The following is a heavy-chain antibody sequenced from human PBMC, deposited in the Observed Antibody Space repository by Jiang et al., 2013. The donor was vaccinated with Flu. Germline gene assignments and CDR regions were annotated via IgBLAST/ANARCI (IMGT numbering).Heavy chain of an antibody. CDR1: GFTFSNYA. CDR2: ISSSGDST. V-gene: IGHV3-23*01. CDR3: HFDY. Sequence: QLLESGGGLVQPGGSLRLSCAASGFTFSNYAMAWVRQAPGKGLEWVSTISSSGDSTYYADSVRGRFTISRDNSKNTLYLQMNSLRAEDTAMYYCHFDYWGQGTLVTVSS. J-gene: IGHJ4*02.